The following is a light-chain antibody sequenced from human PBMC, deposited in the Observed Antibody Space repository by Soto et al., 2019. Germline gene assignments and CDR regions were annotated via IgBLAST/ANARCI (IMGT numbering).Light chain of an antibody. CDR3: QGLNDYPIT. Sequence: DIQLTQSPSFLSASVGDRVTITCRASQGISSYLAWYQQKPGKAPKFLIYAASTLRGGVPSRFSGSGSGTEFTLTSSRLQPEDFATYYCQGLNDYPITFGQGTRLEIK. CDR2: AAS. J-gene: IGKJ5*01. CDR1: QGISSY. V-gene: IGKV1-9*01.